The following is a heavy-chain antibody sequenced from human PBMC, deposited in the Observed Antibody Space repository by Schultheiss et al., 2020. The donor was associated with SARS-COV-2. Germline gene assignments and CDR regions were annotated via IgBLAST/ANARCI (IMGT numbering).Heavy chain of an antibody. CDR1: GFTFSSYA. J-gene: IGHJ4*02. CDR3: AKSPRSGYYYVPDY. D-gene: IGHD3-22*01. V-gene: IGHV3-23*01. Sequence: GGSLRLSCAASGFTFSSYAMSWVRQAPGKGLEWVSAISGSGGSTYYADSVKGRFTISRDNSKNTLYLQMNSLRAEDTALYYCAKSPRSGYYYVPDYWGQGTLVTVSS. CDR2: ISGSGGST.